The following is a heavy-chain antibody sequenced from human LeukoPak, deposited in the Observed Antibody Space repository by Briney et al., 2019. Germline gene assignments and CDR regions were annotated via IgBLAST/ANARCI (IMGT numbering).Heavy chain of an antibody. CDR3: ARDLWGDV. Sequence: GGSLRLSCAASGFTFRRFVMSWVRQAPGKGLEWVSGISNIGDNTYYADSVKGRFTISRDNSKNTLYLQMNSLRAEDTAVYYCARDLWGDVWGQGTTVTVSS. D-gene: IGHD7-27*01. CDR1: GFTFRRFV. J-gene: IGHJ6*02. V-gene: IGHV3-23*01. CDR2: ISNIGDNT.